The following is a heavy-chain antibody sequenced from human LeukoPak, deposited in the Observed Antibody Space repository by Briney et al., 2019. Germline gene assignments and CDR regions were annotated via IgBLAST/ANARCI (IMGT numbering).Heavy chain of an antibody. J-gene: IGHJ4*02. V-gene: IGHV4-4*07. CDR3: ARDRYYYDSSGYYSFDY. Sequence: PSETLSLTCTVSGGSIRSYYWSWLRQPAGKGLEWIGRIYTSGSTNYNPSLKSRVTMSVDTSKNQFSLKLSSVTAADTAVYYCARDRYYYDSSGYYSFDYWGQGTLVTVSS. D-gene: IGHD3-22*01. CDR1: GGSIRSYY. CDR2: IYTSGST.